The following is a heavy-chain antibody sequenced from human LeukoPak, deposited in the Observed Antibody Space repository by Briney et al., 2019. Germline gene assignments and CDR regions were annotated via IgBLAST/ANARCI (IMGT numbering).Heavy chain of an antibody. CDR2: ISGSGGST. V-gene: IGHV3-23*01. D-gene: IGHD4-17*01. CDR3: AKGDYGDYPDY. J-gene: IGHJ4*02. Sequence: VGSLRLSCAASGVTFSSYAMSWGREAPGGGREWVSAISGSGGSTYYADSVKGRFTISRDNSKNTLYLQMNSLRAEDTAVYYCAKGDYGDYPDYWGQGTLVTVSS. CDR1: GVTFSSYA.